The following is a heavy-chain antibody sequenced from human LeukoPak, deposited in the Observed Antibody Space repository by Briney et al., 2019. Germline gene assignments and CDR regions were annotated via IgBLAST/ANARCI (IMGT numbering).Heavy chain of an antibody. J-gene: IGHJ5*02. V-gene: IGHV1-18*01. Sequence: ASVKVSCKASGYTFTSYGISWVRQAPGQGLEWMGWISAYNGNTNYAQKLQGRVTMTTDTSTSTAYMELRSLRSDDTAVYYCARGGQRECSSTSCYAGPNWFDPWGQGTLVTVSS. CDR3: ARGGQRECSSTSCYAGPNWFDP. CDR1: GYTFTSYG. CDR2: ISAYNGNT. D-gene: IGHD2-2*01.